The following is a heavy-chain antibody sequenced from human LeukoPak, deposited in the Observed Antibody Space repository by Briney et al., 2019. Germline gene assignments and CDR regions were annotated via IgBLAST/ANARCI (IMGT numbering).Heavy chain of an antibody. D-gene: IGHD5-24*01. CDR2: ISSGSTYV. V-gene: IGHV3-21*01. J-gene: IGHJ4*02. CDR3: AREAAVETH. CDR1: GFTFSSSS. Sequence: GGSLRLSCAASGFTFSSSSINWVRQAPGKGLEWVSYISSGSTYVYYADSVKDRFTISRDNAKNSLYLQMNNLRVEDTAVYYCAREAAVETHWGQGTLVTVSS.